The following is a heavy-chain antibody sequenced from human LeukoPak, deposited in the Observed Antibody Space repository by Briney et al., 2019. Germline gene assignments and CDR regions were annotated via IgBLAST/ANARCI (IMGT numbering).Heavy chain of an antibody. V-gene: IGHV3-74*01. D-gene: IGHD2-21*01. CDR1: GFTFSSYS. Sequence: GSLRLSCAASGFTFSSYSMNWVRQAPGKGLVWVSRINSDGSSTSYADSVKGRFTISRDNAKNTLYLQMNSLRAEDTAVYYCARDGVKLYYYYMDVWGKGTTVTVSS. J-gene: IGHJ6*03. CDR3: ARDGVKLYYYYMDV. CDR2: INSDGSST.